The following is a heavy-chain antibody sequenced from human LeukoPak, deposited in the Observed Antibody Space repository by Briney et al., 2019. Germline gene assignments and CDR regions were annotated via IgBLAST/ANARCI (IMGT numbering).Heavy chain of an antibody. CDR1: GFTFSSYA. V-gene: IGHV3-23*01. CDR3: AKKVSPEGSSSWYQGSDY. Sequence: GGSLRLSCAASGFTFSSYAMSWVRQAPGKGLEWVSAISGSGGSTYYADSVKGRFTISRDNSKNTLYLQMNSLRADDTAVYYCAKKVSPEGSSSWYQGSDYWGQGTLVTVSS. J-gene: IGHJ4*02. D-gene: IGHD6-13*01. CDR2: ISGSGGST.